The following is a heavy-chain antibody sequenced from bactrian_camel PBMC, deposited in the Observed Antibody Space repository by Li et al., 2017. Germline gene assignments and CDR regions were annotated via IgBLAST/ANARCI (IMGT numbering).Heavy chain of an antibody. Sequence: VQLVESGGGLVQPGGSLRLSCTISGSSDAENDMGWYRQAPGKGLEWVATVNSDDGGTTYYADSVKGRFTISRDNAKNTAYLEMNGLKIEDTAVYYCVKDEGVRGIHFGYWGQGTKVTVS. CDR1: GSSDAEND. CDR2: VNSDDGGTT. D-gene: IGHD1*01. J-gene: IGHJ6*01. V-gene: IGHV3S36*01. CDR3: VKDEGVRGIHFGY.